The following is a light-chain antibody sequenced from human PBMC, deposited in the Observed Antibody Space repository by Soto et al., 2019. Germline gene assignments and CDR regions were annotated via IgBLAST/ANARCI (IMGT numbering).Light chain of an antibody. CDR1: SNDVGSYNL. J-gene: IGLJ3*02. V-gene: IGLV2-23*02. CDR3: CSYAGSSTPWV. Sequence: QSALTQPASVSGSPGQSITISCTGTSNDVGSYNLVSWYQQHPGKAPKLMIYEVSKRPSGVSNRFSGSKSGNTVSLTISGLQAEDEADYYCCSYAGSSTPWVFGGGTKLTVL. CDR2: EVS.